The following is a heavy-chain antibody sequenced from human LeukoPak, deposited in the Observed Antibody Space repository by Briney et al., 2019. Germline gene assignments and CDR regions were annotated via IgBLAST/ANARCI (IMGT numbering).Heavy chain of an antibody. V-gene: IGHV3-21*04. CDR1: GFTFSSYS. Sequence: GGSLRLSCAASGFTFSSYSMNWVRQAPGKGLEWVSSISSSSSYIYYADSVKGRFTISRDNAKNSLYLQMNSLRAEDTAVYYCARELNYYDSSGYYDYWGQGTLVTVSS. D-gene: IGHD3-22*01. CDR3: ARELNYYDSSGYYDY. CDR2: ISSSSSYI. J-gene: IGHJ4*02.